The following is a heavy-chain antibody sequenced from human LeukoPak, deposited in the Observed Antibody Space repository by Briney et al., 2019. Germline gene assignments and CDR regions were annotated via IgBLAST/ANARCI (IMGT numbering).Heavy chain of an antibody. CDR3: ARVRWSKYCSGGSCYPYYYGMDV. Sequence: SETLSLTCTVSGGSISSYYWSWIRQPPGKGLEWIGYIYYSGSTNYNPSLKCRVTISVDTSKNQFSLKLSSVTAADTAVYYCARVRWSKYCSGGSCYPYYYGMDVWGQGTTVTVSS. J-gene: IGHJ6*02. CDR2: IYYSGST. D-gene: IGHD2-15*01. V-gene: IGHV4-59*01. CDR1: GGSISSYY.